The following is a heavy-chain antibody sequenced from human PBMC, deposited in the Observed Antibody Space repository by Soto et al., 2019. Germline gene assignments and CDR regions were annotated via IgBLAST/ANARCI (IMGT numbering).Heavy chain of an antibody. J-gene: IGHJ6*02. V-gene: IGHV1-58*02. CDR3: AAAFVLVPAAAYYYYGMDV. D-gene: IGHD2-2*01. Sequence: QMQLVQSGPEVKKPGTSVKVSCKASGFTFTSSAMQWVRQARGQRLEWIGWIVVGSGNTNYAQKFQERVTITRDMSTSTAYMELSSLRSEDTAVYYCAAAFVLVPAAAYYYYGMDVWGQGTTVTVSS. CDR1: GFTFTSSA. CDR2: IVVGSGNT.